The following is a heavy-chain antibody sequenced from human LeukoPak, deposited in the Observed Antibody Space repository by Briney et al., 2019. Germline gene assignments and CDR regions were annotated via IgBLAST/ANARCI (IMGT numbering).Heavy chain of an antibody. CDR3: ANLYDFWSGYYDDAFDI. J-gene: IGHJ3*02. CDR1: GGSFSGYY. D-gene: IGHD3-3*01. V-gene: IGHV4-34*01. CDR2: INHSGST. Sequence: KPSETLSLTCAVYGGSFSGYYWSWIRQPPGKGLEWIGEINHSGSTNYNPSLKSRVTISVDTSKNQFSLKLSSVTAADTAVYYCANLYDFWSGYYDDAFDIWGQGTMVTVSS.